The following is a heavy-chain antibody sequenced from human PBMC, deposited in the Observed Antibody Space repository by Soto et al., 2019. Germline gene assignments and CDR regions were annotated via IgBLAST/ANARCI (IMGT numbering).Heavy chain of an antibody. D-gene: IGHD2-21*02. CDR1: GFSLSTSGVG. CDR2: IYWDDDK. J-gene: IGHJ3*02. Sequence: QITLKESGPTLVKPTQTLTLTCTFSGFSLSTSGVGVGWIRQPPGKALEWLALIYWDDDKRYSPSLKSRLTITTDTSKNQVVVTMTNMDPVDTATYYCAHRRRGGDEVDAFDIWGQGTMVTVSS. CDR3: AHRRRGGDEVDAFDI. V-gene: IGHV2-5*02.